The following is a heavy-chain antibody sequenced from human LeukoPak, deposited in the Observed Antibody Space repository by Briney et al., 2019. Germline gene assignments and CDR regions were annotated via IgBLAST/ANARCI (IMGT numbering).Heavy chain of an antibody. CDR2: INHNGST. CDR3: ARRGPYYYDSSPYDY. Sequence: PSETLSLTCAVYGGSFSGYYWSWIRQPPGKGLEWIGEINHNGSTNYNPSLKSRVTISVDTSKNQFSLKLSSVTAADTAVYYCARRGPYYYDSSPYDYWGQGTLVTVSS. J-gene: IGHJ4*02. D-gene: IGHD3-22*01. V-gene: IGHV4-34*01. CDR1: GGSFSGYY.